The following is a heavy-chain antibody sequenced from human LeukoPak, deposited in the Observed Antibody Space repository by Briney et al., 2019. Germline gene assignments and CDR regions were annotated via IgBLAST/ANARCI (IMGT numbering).Heavy chain of an antibody. Sequence: GGSLRLSCAASGFTVSSYAMSWDRQAPRKGREWVSAISGSGGSTYYADSVKGRFTISRDNSKNTLYLQMNSLRAEDTAVYYCAKVFRGYYDSSGVFDYWGQGTLVTVSS. CDR3: AKVFRGYYDSSGVFDY. J-gene: IGHJ4*02. V-gene: IGHV3-23*01. D-gene: IGHD3-22*01. CDR2: ISGSGGST. CDR1: GFTVSSYA.